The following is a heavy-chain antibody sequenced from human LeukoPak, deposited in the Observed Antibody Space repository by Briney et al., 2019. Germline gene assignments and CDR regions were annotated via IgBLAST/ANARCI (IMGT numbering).Heavy chain of an antibody. CDR1: GFAFSSYG. V-gene: IGHV3-30*02. Sequence: PGGSLRLSCAASGFAFSSYGMHWVRQAPGKGLEWVAYIHYDSSTEDYAASVKGRFTISRDNSKNTLYLQMNSLRAEDTAIYYCKEVDYWGQGTLVTVSS. CDR2: IHYDSSTE. J-gene: IGHJ4*02. CDR3: KEVDY.